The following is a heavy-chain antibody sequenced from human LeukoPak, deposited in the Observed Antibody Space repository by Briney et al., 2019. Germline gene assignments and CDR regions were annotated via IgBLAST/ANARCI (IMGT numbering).Heavy chain of an antibody. CDR1: GYTFGSYW. CDR3: ASPQAAYCGGDCYSP. V-gene: IGHV5-51*01. Sequence: SGESLKISCKGSGYTFGSYWIGWVRQMPGKGLEWVGIIYPDDSDTRYSPSFQGQVTISLDRSINTAYLQWSSLKASGTAIYYCASPQAAYCGGDCYSPWGQGTMVTVSS. CDR2: IYPDDSDT. J-gene: IGHJ3*01. D-gene: IGHD2-21*02.